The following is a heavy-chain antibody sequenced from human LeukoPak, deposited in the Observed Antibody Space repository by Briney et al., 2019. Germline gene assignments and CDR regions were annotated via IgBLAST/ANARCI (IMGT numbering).Heavy chain of an antibody. CDR2: INRDGSER. J-gene: IGHJ6*02. CDR1: GFNFTSHW. V-gene: IGHV3-7*03. Sequence: GGSLRLSCAASGFNFTSHWMNWVRQAPGKGLEWVANINRDGSERYYVDSVKGRFTISRDDAKSSLYLQMNSLRAEDTAVYYCARRNAMDVWGQGTTVIVFS. CDR3: ARRNAMDV.